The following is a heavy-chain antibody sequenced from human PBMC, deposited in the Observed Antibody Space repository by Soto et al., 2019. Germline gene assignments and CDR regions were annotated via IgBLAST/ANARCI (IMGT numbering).Heavy chain of an antibody. J-gene: IGHJ4*02. D-gene: IGHD4-17*01. CDR2: IYPGDSDT. CDR1: GCSLTSYW. CDR3: ARLPVTGLYYFDY. V-gene: IGHV5-51*01. Sequence: GASLKISGKGSGCSLTSYWIGWVRQMPGKGLEWMGIIYPGDSDTRYSPSFQGQVTISADKSISTAYLQWSSLKASDTAMYYCARLPVTGLYYFDYWGQGTLVTVSS.